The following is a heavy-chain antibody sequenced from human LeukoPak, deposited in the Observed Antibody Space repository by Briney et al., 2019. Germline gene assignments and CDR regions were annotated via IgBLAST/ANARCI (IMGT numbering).Heavy chain of an antibody. D-gene: IGHD6-13*01. J-gene: IGHJ4*02. CDR1: GFTFSSYW. V-gene: IGHV3-74*01. Sequence: GGSLRLSCAVSGFTFSSYWMHWVRQAPGKGLVWVSRIKSDGSTTSYADSVKGRFTISRDNAKNIVYLQMNSLRVEDTGLYYCARDLAYSSSWYYFDHWGQGTLVTVSS. CDR2: IKSDGSTT. CDR3: ARDLAYSSSWYYFDH.